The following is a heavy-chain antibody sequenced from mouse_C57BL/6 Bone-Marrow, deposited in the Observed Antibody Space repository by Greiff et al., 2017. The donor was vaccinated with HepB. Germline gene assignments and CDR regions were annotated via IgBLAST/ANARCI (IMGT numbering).Heavy chain of an antibody. CDR1: GFNIKDDY. V-gene: IGHV14-4*01. Sequence: VQLQQSGAELVRPGASVKLSCTASGFNIKDDYMHWVKQRPEQGLEWIGWIDPENGDTEYASKFQGKATITADTSSNTAYLQLRSLTSEDTAVYYCTTPTMVTTGYFDYWGKGTTLTVSS. D-gene: IGHD2-9*01. CDR3: TTPTMVTTGYFDY. J-gene: IGHJ2*01. CDR2: IDPENGDT.